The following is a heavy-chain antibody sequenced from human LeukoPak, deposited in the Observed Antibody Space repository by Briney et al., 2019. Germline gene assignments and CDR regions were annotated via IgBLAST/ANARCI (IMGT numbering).Heavy chain of an antibody. J-gene: IGHJ3*02. CDR3: ARSASSTSRSAFDI. Sequence: PSETLSLTCTVSGGSISSNSYYWGWIRQPPGKGLEWVGSAYYSGSTYYNPSLKSRVTISVDTSKNQFSLTLNSVTAADTAVYYCARSASSTSRSAFDIWGQGTRVTASS. CDR2: AYYSGST. V-gene: IGHV4-39*07. CDR1: GGSISSNSYY.